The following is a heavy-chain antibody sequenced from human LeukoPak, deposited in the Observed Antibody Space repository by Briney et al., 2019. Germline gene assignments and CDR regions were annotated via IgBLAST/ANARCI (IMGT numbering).Heavy chain of an antibody. CDR2: ISSSSSTI. D-gene: IGHD2-21*01. J-gene: IGHJ6*02. Sequence: PGGSLRLSCAASGFTFSSYSMNWVRQAPGKGLEWVSYISSSSSTIYYADSVKGRFTISRDNAKNTLYLQMNSLRAEDTAVYYCARGGPHVLDPVIGVWGQGTTVTVSS. V-gene: IGHV3-48*01. CDR3: ARGGPHVLDPVIGV. CDR1: GFTFSSYS.